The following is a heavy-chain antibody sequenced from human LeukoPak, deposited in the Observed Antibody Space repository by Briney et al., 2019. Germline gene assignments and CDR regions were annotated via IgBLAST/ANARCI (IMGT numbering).Heavy chain of an antibody. CDR1: GGSISSYY. CDR3: ARVRRCSSTSCFRSQFQDPVVGWFDP. Sequence: SETLSLTCTVSGGSISSYYWSWIRQPPGKGLEWIGYIYYSGSTNYNPSLKSRVTISVDTSKNQFSLKLSSVTAADTAVYYCARVRRCSSTSCFRSQFQDPVVGWFDPWGQGTLVTVSS. CDR2: IYYSGST. V-gene: IGHV4-59*01. J-gene: IGHJ5*02. D-gene: IGHD2-2*01.